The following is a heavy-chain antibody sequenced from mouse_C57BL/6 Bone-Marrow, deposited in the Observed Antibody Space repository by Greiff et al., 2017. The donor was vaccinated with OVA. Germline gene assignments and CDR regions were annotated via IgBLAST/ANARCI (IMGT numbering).Heavy chain of an antibody. J-gene: IGHJ4*01. D-gene: IGHD2-12*01. CDR2: IDPSDSET. Sequence: QVQLQQPGAELVRPGSSVKLSCKASGYTFTSYWMHWVKQRPIQGLEWIGNIDPSDSETHYNQKFKDKATLTVDKSSSTAYMQLSSLTSEDSAVYYCARGEGYDDGPYYAMDYWGQGTSVTVSS. CDR1: GYTFTSYW. V-gene: IGHV1-52*01. CDR3: ARGEGYDDGPYYAMDY.